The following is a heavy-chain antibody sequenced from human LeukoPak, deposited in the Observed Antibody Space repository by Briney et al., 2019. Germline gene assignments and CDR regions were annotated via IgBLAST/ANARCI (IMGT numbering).Heavy chain of an antibody. V-gene: IGHV3-48*01. CDR2: ISTSGGTI. D-gene: IGHD2-21*02. J-gene: IGHJ4*02. Sequence: GGSLRLSCAASGFTFSSSSMNWVRQAPEKGLEWVSYISTSGGTIYYADSVKGRFTISRDNAKNPLYLQMDSLRAEDTAVYYCARDRLNRAYCGNDCYSAAFDYWGQGTLVTVSS. CDR1: GFTFSSSS. CDR3: ARDRLNRAYCGNDCYSAAFDY.